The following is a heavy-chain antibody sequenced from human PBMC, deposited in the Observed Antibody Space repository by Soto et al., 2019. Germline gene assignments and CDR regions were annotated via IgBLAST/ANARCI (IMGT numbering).Heavy chain of an antibody. V-gene: IGHV3-21*01. CDR1: GFTFSSYS. J-gene: IGHJ4*02. Sequence: EVQLVESGGGLVKPGGSLRLSCAASGFTFSSYSMNWVRQAPGKGLEWVSSISSSSSYIYYADSVKGRFTISRDNAKNSLYLQMNSLRAEDTAVYYCASGLSPSIMILYWGQGTLVTVSS. D-gene: IGHD3-16*01. CDR2: ISSSSSYI. CDR3: ASGLSPSIMILY.